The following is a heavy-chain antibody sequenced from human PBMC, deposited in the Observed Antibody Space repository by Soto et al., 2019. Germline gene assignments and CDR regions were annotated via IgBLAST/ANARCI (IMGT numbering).Heavy chain of an antibody. CDR1: GGTFSSYA. CDR2: LLPISGTA. Sequence: QVQLVQSGAEVKKPGSSVKVYCKASGGTFSSYAISRVRQAPGQGLEWMGGLLPISGTANYAQTFQGRVTITSDESSSEAEIDLSSLRSADTAVYYCARSRGSTTRLDLYYYYYYGMHVWGPGATLIVSS. CDR3: ARSRGSTTRLDLYYYYYYGMHV. V-gene: IGHV1-69*01. J-gene: IGHJ6*02. D-gene: IGHD2-2*01.